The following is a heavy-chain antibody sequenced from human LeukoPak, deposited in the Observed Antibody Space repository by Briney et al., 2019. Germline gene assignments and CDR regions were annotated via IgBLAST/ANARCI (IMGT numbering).Heavy chain of an antibody. V-gene: IGHV1-2*02. Sequence: GASVKVSCKASGYTFTGYYMHWVRQAPGQGLEWMGWINPNSGGTNYAQKFQGRVTMTRDTSISTAYMELSRLRSDDTAVYYCAREGSLAVIAANWFDPWGQGTLVTVSS. CDR1: GYTFTGYY. CDR3: AREGSLAVIAANWFDP. D-gene: IGHD3-10*01. J-gene: IGHJ5*02. CDR2: INPNSGGT.